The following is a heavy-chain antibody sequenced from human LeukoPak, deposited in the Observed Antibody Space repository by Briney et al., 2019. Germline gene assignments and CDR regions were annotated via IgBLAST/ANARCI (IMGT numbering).Heavy chain of an antibody. Sequence: GGSLRLSCAASGFTFSSYAMSWVRQAPGKGLEWVSAISGSGGSTYYADSVKGRFTISRDNSKNTLYLQMNSLRAEDTAVYYCAKDAGIDWLISTYYFDYWGQGTLVTVSS. CDR2: ISGSGGST. CDR1: GFTFSSYA. J-gene: IGHJ4*02. V-gene: IGHV3-23*01. CDR3: AKDAGIDWLISTYYFDY. D-gene: IGHD3-9*01.